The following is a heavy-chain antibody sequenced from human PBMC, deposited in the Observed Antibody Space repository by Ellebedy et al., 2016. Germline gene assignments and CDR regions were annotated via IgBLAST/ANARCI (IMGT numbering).Heavy chain of an antibody. Sequence: ASVKVSCXASGYTFTNYDINWVRQATGQGLEWMGWMKPNSGNTGYAQKFQGRVTMTRNTSISTAYMELSSLRSEDTAVYYCASDSSGWGDAFDIWGQGTMVTVSS. CDR2: MKPNSGNT. D-gene: IGHD3-22*01. CDR1: GYTFTNYD. V-gene: IGHV1-8*01. J-gene: IGHJ3*02. CDR3: ASDSSGWGDAFDI.